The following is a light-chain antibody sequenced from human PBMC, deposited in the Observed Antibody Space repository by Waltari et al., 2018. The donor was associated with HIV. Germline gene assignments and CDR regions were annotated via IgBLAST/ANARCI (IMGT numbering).Light chain of an antibody. V-gene: IGKV4-1*01. J-gene: IGKJ1*01. CDR3: QQNYSNPWT. CDR1: QSILYITNNKNY. CDR2: WAS. Sequence: DIVMTQSPDSLAVSLGERATFNCTSSQSILYITNNKNYLSWYQQKPGQPPTLLIYWASIREAGEPDRFCRSVCGTEFPLTIRSLQAEDVAIYYWQQNYSNPWTFGQGTKVESK.